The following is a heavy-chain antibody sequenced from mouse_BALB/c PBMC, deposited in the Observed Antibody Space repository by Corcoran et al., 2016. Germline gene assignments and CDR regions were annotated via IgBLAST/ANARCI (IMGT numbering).Heavy chain of an antibody. CDR3: AREGYSMDY. Sequence: DVQLQESGPGLVKPSQSLSLTCSVTGYTITSGYYWNWIRQFPGNKLEWMGNISYDGSNNYNPYLKNRISITRDTSKNQFFLKLNSVTTEDTATYYCAREGYSMDYWGQGTSVTVSS. J-gene: IGHJ4*01. CDR1: GYTITSGYY. CDR2: ISYDGSN. V-gene: IGHV3-6*02.